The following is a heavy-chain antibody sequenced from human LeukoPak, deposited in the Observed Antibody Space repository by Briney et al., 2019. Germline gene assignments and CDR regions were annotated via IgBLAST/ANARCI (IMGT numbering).Heavy chain of an antibody. CDR1: GVSISSCSYY. V-gene: IGHV4-61*02. CDR3: AKEGNFGSGHYGMDV. J-gene: IGHJ6*02. CDR2: IYTSSTT. D-gene: IGHD3-3*01. Sequence: SQTLSLTCTASGVSISSCSYYWSCIPQPAGKGLDSIVRIYTSSTTYYNPSLNSLITISVDTSKNQFSLKLTSVNAADRAVYYCAKEGNFGSGHYGMDVWGQGTTVTVSS.